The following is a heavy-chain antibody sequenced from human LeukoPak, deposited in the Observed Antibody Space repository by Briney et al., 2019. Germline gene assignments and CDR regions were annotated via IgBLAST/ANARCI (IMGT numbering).Heavy chain of an antibody. J-gene: IGHJ4*02. CDR1: GYTLTELS. D-gene: IGHD3-22*01. CDR3: ATAFYDSSGQGDY. Sequence: ASVKVSCKVSGYTLTELSMHWVRQAPGRGLEWMGGFDPEDGETIYAQKFQGRVTMTEDTSTDTAYMELSSLRSEDTAVYYCATAFYDSSGQGDYWGQGTLATVSS. V-gene: IGHV1-24*01. CDR2: FDPEDGET.